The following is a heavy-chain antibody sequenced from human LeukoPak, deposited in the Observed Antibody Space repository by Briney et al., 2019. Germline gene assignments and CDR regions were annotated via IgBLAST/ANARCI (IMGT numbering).Heavy chain of an antibody. CDR1: GGSISSYY. V-gene: IGHV4-4*07. CDR2: IYTSGST. Sequence: SETLSLTCTVSGGSISSYYWSWIRQPAGKGLEWIGRIYTSGSTNYNPSLTSRVTMSVDTSKNQFSLKLSSVTAADTAVYYCARAPAGPGYYYYYYGMDVWGQGTTVTVSS. J-gene: IGHJ6*02. CDR3: ARAPAGPGYYYYYYGMDV. D-gene: IGHD6-13*01.